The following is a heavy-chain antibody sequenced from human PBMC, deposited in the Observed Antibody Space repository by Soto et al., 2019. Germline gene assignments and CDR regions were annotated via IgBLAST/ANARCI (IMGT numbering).Heavy chain of an antibody. Sequence: QVQLVQSGAEVKKPGSSVKVSCKASGGTFSSYAISWVRQAPGQGLEWMGGIIPIFGTANYAQKFQGRVTITAADATSTAYVELSSRRSEDTAVYYCARHVPAAGYYYGMDVWGQGTTVTVSS. CDR2: IIPIFGTA. J-gene: IGHJ6*02. V-gene: IGHV1-69*12. D-gene: IGHD2-2*01. CDR1: GGTFSSYA. CDR3: ARHVPAAGYYYGMDV.